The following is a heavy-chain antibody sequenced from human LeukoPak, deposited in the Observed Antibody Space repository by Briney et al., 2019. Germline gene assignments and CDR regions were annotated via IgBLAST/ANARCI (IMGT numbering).Heavy chain of an antibody. CDR1: GFTFSSYG. Sequence: PGGSLRLSCAASGFTFSSYGMHWVRQAPGKGLEWVAFIRYDGSNKYYADSVKGRFTISRDNSKNTLYLQMNSLRAEDTAVYYCAKHPVGATTSFDYWGQGTLVTGSS. CDR3: AKHPVGATTSFDY. D-gene: IGHD1-26*01. CDR2: IRYDGSNK. V-gene: IGHV3-30*02. J-gene: IGHJ4*02.